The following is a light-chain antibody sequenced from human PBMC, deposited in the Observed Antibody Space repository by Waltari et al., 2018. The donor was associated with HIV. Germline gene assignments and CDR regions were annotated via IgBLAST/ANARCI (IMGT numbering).Light chain of an antibody. CDR1: SSTFGNDF. V-gene: IGLV1-51*01. CDR3: GTWDASLSVGV. J-gene: IGLJ3*02. Sequence: QSVLTQPPSVSAAPGQKVTISCSVSSTFGNDFVSWYQHLPGSAPKLLIYDNNNRPSGISDRFSGSKSGTSATLGITGLQTGDEADYYCGTWDASLSVGVFGGGTKLTVL. CDR2: DNN.